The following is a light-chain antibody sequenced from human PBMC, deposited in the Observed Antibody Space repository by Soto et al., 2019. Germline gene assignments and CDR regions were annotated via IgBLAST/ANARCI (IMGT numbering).Light chain of an antibody. CDR2: DAY. J-gene: IGKJ4*01. CDR1: QSIRSW. V-gene: IGKV1-5*01. CDR3: QQYESYSPLT. Sequence: QMTPSPSILSGSVAARVPITFSASQSIRSWLAWYQQKPGKAPKLLIYDAYSLESGVPSRFSGRRSGTEFTLTIAGLQPEDFATYYCQQYESYSPLTFGGGNKVDIK.